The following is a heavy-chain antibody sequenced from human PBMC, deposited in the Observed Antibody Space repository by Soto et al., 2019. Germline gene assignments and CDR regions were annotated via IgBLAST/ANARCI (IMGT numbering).Heavy chain of an antibody. V-gene: IGHV4-31*03. CDR2: IYYSGST. CDR3: ARGIVSGDNWFDP. J-gene: IGHJ5*02. Sequence: QVQLQESGPGLVKPSQTLSLTCTVSGGSISSGGYYWSWIRQHPGKGLEWIGYIYYSGSTYYNPSLKRRVTISVDTSKNQFSLKLSSGTAADTAVYYCARGIVSGDNWFDPWGQGTLVTVSS. D-gene: IGHD2-15*01. CDR1: GGSISSGGYY.